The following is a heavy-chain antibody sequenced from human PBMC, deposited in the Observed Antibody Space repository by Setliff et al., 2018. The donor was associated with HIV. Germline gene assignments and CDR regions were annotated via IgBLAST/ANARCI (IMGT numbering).Heavy chain of an antibody. CDR1: GFTFPDSA. Sequence: QPGGSLRLSCAASGFTFPDSAMTWVRQAPGKGLERVAFIRLDGSDKFYADSVKGRFTISRDNSKNTLFLQMNSLRSEDTAVYYCAKEDQRVTSVDYWGQGTPVTVSS. J-gene: IGHJ4*02. V-gene: IGHV3-30*02. D-gene: IGHD2-2*01. CDR3: AKEDQRVTSVDY. CDR2: IRLDGSDK.